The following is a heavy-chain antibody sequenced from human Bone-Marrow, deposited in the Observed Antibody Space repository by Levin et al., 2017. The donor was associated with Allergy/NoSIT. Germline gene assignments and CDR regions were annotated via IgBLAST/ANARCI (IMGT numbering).Heavy chain of an antibody. CDR1: GFTFSSYD. CDR3: ANRQDTGGVHDSRGDNLC. V-gene: IGHV3-23*01. CDR2: ISAGGERT. J-gene: IGHJ4*02. D-gene: IGHD2-8*02. Sequence: GGSLRLSCAAFGFTFSSYDMTWVRQAPGKGLEWVAAISAGGERTYYTESVRGRFTISRDNSKFTVSLQMNSLRVEDTAVYYCANRQDTGGVHDSRGDNLCWGRGTLVTVSS.